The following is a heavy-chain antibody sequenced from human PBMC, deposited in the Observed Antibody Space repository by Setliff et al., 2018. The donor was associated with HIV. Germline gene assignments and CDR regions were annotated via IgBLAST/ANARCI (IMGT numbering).Heavy chain of an antibody. D-gene: IGHD1-26*01. CDR1: GFTFSVSA. CDR3: ARRVSGSYYPYFDY. V-gene: IGHV3-73*01. CDR2: IRSKANRYTT. Sequence: HPGGSLRLSCRASGFTFSVSAIHWVRQVPGVGLEWVGRIRSKANRYTTTYAASVKGRFTVSRDDSENMAYLQMNSLNIEDTAIYYCARRVSGSYYPYFDYWGQGTLVTVS. J-gene: IGHJ4*02.